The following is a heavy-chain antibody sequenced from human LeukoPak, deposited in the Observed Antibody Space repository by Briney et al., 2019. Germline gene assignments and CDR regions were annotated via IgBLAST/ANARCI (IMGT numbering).Heavy chain of an antibody. CDR3: AKRSSGFKNNWFGP. J-gene: IGHJ5*02. CDR1: GFTFSSYA. D-gene: IGHD6-19*01. V-gene: IGHV3-23*01. Sequence: GGSLRLSCAASGFTFSSYAMSWVRQAPGKGLEWVSAISGSGGSTYYADSVKGRFTISRDNSKNTLYPQMNSLRAEDTAVYYCAKRSSGFKNNWFGPWGQGTLVTVSS. CDR2: ISGSGGST.